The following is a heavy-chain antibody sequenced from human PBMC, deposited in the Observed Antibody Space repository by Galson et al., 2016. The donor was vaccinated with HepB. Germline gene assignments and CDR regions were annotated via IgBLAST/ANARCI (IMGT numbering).Heavy chain of an antibody. Sequence: SLRLSCAASGFTFSSYSMNWVRQAPGRGLEWVSSISRTSTYMYYADSVKGRFTISRDNAKNSHYLQMNSLRAEDTAVYYCARDPGIAASNRVGENAFDIWGQGTRVTVSS. CDR2: ISRTSTYM. V-gene: IGHV3-21*01. CDR1: GFTFSSYS. J-gene: IGHJ3*02. CDR3: ARDPGIAASNRVGENAFDI. D-gene: IGHD6-13*01.